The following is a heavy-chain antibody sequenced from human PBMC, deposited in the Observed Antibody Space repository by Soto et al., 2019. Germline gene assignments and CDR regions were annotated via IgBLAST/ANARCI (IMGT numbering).Heavy chain of an antibody. D-gene: IGHD3-22*01. CDR1: GNSFTTYY. V-gene: IGHV1-46*01. J-gene: IGHJ4*02. CDR3: AGLYHYDSSGYYDY. CDR2: INPSGGRT. Sequence: ASVKVSCKASGNSFTTYYMHGVRQSPGQGLEWMGIINPSGGRTTYAQKFQGRVTMTRDTSTSTFHMELSSLTSEDTAAYYCAGLYHYDSSGYYDYWGQGTLVTVSS.